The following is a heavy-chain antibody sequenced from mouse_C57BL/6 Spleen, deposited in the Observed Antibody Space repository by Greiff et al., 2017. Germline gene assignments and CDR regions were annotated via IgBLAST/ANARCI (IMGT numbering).Heavy chain of an antibody. Sequence: EVQLQQSGPELVKPGASVKISCKASGYTFTDYYMNWVKQSHGKSLEWIGDINPNNGGTSYNQKFKGKATLTVDKSSSTAYMELRSRTSEDSAVYYCARIGVYYDYDGDYWGKGTTLKVSS. D-gene: IGHD2-4*01. CDR2: INPNNGGT. J-gene: IGHJ2*01. V-gene: IGHV1-26*01. CDR1: GYTFTDYY. CDR3: ARIGVYYDYDGDY.